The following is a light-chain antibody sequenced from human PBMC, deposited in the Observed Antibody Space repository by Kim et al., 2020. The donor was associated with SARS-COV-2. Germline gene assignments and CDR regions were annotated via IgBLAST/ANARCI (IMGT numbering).Light chain of an antibody. Sequence: PPGDSATLTCRASQSVSSNSLAWYQQKPGQAPRLLIYGASSRATGIPDRFSGSGSGTDFTLTITRLEPEDFAVYYCQQYSSSPATFGQGTKVDIK. V-gene: IGKV3-20*01. CDR1: QSVSSNS. J-gene: IGKJ1*01. CDR2: GAS. CDR3: QQYSSSPAT.